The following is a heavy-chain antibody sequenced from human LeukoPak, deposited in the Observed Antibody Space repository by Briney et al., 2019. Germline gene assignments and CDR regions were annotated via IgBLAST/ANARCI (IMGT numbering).Heavy chain of an antibody. J-gene: IGHJ6*03. Sequence: ASVKVSCKASGYTFTSYGISWVRQAPGQGLEWMGWISAYNGNTNYAQKLQGRVTMATDTSTSTAYMELRSLRSDDTAVYYCARVDYGDYTDYYYSMDVWGKGTTVTVSS. CDR2: ISAYNGNT. CDR3: ARVDYGDYTDYYYSMDV. D-gene: IGHD4-17*01. V-gene: IGHV1-18*01. CDR1: GYTFTSYG.